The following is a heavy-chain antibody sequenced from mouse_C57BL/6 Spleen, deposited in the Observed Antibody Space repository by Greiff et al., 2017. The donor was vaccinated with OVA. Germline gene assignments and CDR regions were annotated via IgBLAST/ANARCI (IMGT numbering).Heavy chain of an antibody. Sequence: EVKLVESGGGLVKPGGSLKLSCAASGFTFSDYGMHWVRQAPEKGLEWVAYISSGSSTIYYADTVKGRFTISRDNAKNTLFLQMTSLRSEDTAMYYCARGIYYGNLDYWGQGTTLTVSS. D-gene: IGHD2-1*01. CDR1: GFTFSDYG. V-gene: IGHV5-17*01. CDR3: ARGIYYGNLDY. J-gene: IGHJ2*01. CDR2: ISSGSSTI.